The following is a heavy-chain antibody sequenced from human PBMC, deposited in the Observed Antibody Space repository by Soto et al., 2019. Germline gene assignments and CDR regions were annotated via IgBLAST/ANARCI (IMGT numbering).Heavy chain of an antibody. D-gene: IGHD1-1*01. Sequence: PGGSLILSCAASGFTFSIFSMHWVRQAPGKGLEDVAVVSNDGVSTRYADSVKGRFTISRDDSKNTLYLQMGRLRPEDMAVYYCARDYTGWFDPWGQGTLVTVSS. V-gene: IGHV3-64*02. J-gene: IGHJ5*02. CDR3: ARDYTGWFDP. CDR1: GFTFSIFS. CDR2: VSNDGVST.